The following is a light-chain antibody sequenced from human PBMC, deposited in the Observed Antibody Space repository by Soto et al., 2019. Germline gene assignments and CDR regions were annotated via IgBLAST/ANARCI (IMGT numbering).Light chain of an antibody. V-gene: IGKV3-20*01. CDR3: QQYGNSRYT. Sequence: ETVLTQSPGTLSLSPGDRATLSCRASQSVNSNYLAWYQQIPGQAPRLLIYGVSNRATGIPDRFSGSGSGTDVTLTISRLEPEDFAMYYCQQYGNSRYTFGQGTKLEIK. J-gene: IGKJ2*01. CDR1: QSVNSNY. CDR2: GVS.